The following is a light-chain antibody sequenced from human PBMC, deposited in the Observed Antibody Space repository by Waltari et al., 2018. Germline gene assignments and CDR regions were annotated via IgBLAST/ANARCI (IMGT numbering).Light chain of an antibody. CDR3: LQYDNVPPT. V-gene: IGKV1-33*01. J-gene: IGKJ4*01. CDR1: QDIRNH. CDR2: DAS. Sequence: DIQMTQSPSSLSASVGDRVTITCQASQDIRNHLNWYQQKQGKPPKLLIYDASNLQSGVPSRFSGIQSGTDFTFTISSLQPEDIATYYCLQYDNVPPTFGAGTKVDIK.